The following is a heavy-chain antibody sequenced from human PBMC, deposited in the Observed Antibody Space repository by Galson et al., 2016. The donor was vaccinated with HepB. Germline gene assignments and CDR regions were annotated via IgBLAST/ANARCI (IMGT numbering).Heavy chain of an antibody. CDR3: ARDAGPPEGIDY. CDR2: INPKNGGT. CDR1: GYSFIGFY. J-gene: IGHJ4*02. V-gene: IGHV1-2*06. Sequence: SVKVSCKASGYSFIGFYIHWVRQAPGQGLEWMGRINPKNGGTNYAQKFQGRVTMTRDTSISTVYMELSRLRPDDAAIYYCARDAGPPEGIDYWGQGTLVTVSS. D-gene: IGHD6-13*01.